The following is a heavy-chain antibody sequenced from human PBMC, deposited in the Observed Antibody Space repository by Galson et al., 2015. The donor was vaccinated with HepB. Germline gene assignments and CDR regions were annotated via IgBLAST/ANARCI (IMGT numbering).Heavy chain of an antibody. CDR3: LRLGDLSGYSSS. D-gene: IGHD6-13*01. J-gene: IGHJ4*02. V-gene: IGHV3-73*01. CDR1: GFTFSGSA. Sequence: SLRLSCAASGFTFSGSAIHWVRQTSGTGLEWVGLIKSKANSYASTYAASVRGRFIITRDDSKNTAYLQMNSLKAEDTAVYYCLRLGDLSGYSSSWGPGTLVTVSS. CDR2: IKSKANSYAS.